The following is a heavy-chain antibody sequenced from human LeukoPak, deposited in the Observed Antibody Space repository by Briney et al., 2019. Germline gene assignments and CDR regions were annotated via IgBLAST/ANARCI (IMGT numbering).Heavy chain of an antibody. D-gene: IGHD3-16*01. CDR3: ATGEYYLDF. J-gene: IGHJ4*02. CDR2: VSDSGHDT. V-gene: IGHV3-23*01. Sequence: GRSLRLSCAASGFTFPNYDMSWVRQAPGKGLEWVSTVSDSGHDTSYADSVKGRFTISRDNSKNTLYLQMSSLSAEDTALYYCATGEYYLDFWGQGTLVTVSS. CDR1: GFTFPNYD.